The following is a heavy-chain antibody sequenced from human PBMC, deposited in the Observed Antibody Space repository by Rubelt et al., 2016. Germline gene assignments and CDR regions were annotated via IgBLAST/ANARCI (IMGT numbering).Heavy chain of an antibody. J-gene: IGHJ4*02. CDR2: IYYSGST. D-gene: IGHD3-22*01. CDR1: GGSFSGYY. Sequence: QVQLQQWGAGLLKPSETLSLTCAVYGGSFSGYYWSWIRQPPGKGLEWIGSIYYSGSTYYNPSLKSRVTISVDTSKNQFSLKLSSVTAADTAVYYCARSTMILLYFDYWGQGTLVTVSS. V-gene: IGHV4-34*01. CDR3: ARSTMILLYFDY.